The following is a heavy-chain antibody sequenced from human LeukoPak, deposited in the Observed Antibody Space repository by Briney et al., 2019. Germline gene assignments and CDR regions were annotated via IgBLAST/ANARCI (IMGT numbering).Heavy chain of an antibody. CDR1: GFTFSRYA. CDR2: VSTDGDT. D-gene: IGHD6-19*01. CDR3: ARSRSGSVAGTSDY. J-gene: IGHJ4*02. Sequence: GGSLRLSCAASGFTFSRYAMSWVRQAPGKGLELVSSVSTDGDTYYTDSVKGRFTISRDVSRNTLFLQMISLRAEDTALYYCARSRSGSVAGTSDYWGQGTLVIVSS. V-gene: IGHV3-23*01.